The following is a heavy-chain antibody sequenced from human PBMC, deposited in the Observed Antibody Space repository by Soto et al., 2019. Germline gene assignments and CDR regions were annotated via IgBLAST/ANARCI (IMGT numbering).Heavy chain of an antibody. CDR2: IKSKTDGGTT. D-gene: IGHD3-16*02. CDR1: GFTFSNAW. Sequence: SLRLSCAASGFTFSNAWMNWVRQAPGKGLEWVGRIKSKTDGGTTDYAAPVKGRFTISRDDSKNTLYLQMNSLKTEDTAVYYCTGRSTPGRVIVYGMDVWGQGTTVTVSS. J-gene: IGHJ6*02. V-gene: IGHV3-15*07. CDR3: TGRSTPGRVIVYGMDV.